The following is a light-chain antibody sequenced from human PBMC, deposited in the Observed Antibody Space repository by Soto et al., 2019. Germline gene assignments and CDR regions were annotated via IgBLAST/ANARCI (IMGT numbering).Light chain of an antibody. V-gene: IGKV4-1*01. CDR3: QQYYSTPLT. J-gene: IGKJ4*01. Sequence: EIVMTQSPDSLAVSLGERATINCKSSQSVLYSSNNKNYLAWYQQKPGQPPKLLIYWASTRESGVPDRFSGSGSGTDFTLTISSLQAEDVAVYYCQQYYSTPLTFGGGNKVEIK. CDR2: WAS. CDR1: QSVLYSSNNKNY.